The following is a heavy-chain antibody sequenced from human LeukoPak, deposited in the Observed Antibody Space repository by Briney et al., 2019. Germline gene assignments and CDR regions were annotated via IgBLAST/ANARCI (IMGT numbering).Heavy chain of an antibody. CDR3: ARWNRDWFDP. Sequence: ASVKVSCKASGYTFTGYYMHWVRQAPGQGLEWMGWINPNSGGTNYAQKFQGRVTITADKSTSTAYMELSSLRSEDTAVYYCARWNRDWFDPWGQGTLVTVSS. CDR1: GYTFTGYY. J-gene: IGHJ5*02. V-gene: IGHV1-2*02. D-gene: IGHD1-1*01. CDR2: INPNSGGT.